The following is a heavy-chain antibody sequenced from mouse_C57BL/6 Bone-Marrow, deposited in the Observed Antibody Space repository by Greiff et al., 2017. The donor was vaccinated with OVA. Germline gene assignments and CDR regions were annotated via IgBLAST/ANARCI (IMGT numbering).Heavy chain of an antibody. CDR3: ARGGVYYGSQGDAMDY. Sequence: VKLQESGAELVRPGASVTLSCKASGYTFTDYEMHWVKQTPVHGLEWIGAIDPETGGTAYNQKFKGKAILTADKSSSTAYMELRSLTSEDSAVYYCARGGVYYGSQGDAMDYWGQGTAVTVSS. D-gene: IGHD1-1*01. J-gene: IGHJ4*01. CDR1: GYTFTDYE. V-gene: IGHV1-15*01. CDR2: IDPETGGT.